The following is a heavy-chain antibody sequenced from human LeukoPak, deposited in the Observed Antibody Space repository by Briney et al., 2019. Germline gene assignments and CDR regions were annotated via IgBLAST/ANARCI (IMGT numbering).Heavy chain of an antibody. Sequence: ASVKVSCKASGGIFSSYAISWVRQAPGQGLEWMGGIIPIFGTANYAQKFQGRVTITADKSTSTAYMELSSLRSEDTAVYYCASLFRDYDSSGYSVWPYAFDIWGQGTMVTVSS. CDR1: GGIFSSYA. V-gene: IGHV1-69*06. J-gene: IGHJ3*02. CDR3: ASLFRDYDSSGYSVWPYAFDI. CDR2: IIPIFGTA. D-gene: IGHD3-22*01.